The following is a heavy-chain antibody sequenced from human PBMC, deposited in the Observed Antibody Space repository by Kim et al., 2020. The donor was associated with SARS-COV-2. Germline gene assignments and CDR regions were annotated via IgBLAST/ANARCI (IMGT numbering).Heavy chain of an antibody. V-gene: IGHV1-2*02. J-gene: IGHJ4*02. D-gene: IGHD4-17*01. Sequence: YAQKFQGRVTMTRDTSISTAYMELSRLRSDDTAVYYCARVLTTGKPYFDYWGQGTLVTVSS. CDR3: ARVLTTGKPYFDY.